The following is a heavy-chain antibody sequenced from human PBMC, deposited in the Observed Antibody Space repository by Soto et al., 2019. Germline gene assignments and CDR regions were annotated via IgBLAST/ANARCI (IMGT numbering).Heavy chain of an antibody. CDR1: GYTFVDYA. D-gene: IGHD3-22*01. V-gene: IGHV1-3*01. Sequence: QVRLVQSGAEVKRPGASVKVSCRASGYTFVDYALHWVRQAPGQGLEWVGWMNPKTGNIKSSHKFEDRVSITRDTAPSTAHMALAGLRSADTAVYFCTREAVVAENWFDPWGQGTKVTVSS. J-gene: IGHJ5*02. CDR2: MNPKTGNI. CDR3: TREAVVAENWFDP.